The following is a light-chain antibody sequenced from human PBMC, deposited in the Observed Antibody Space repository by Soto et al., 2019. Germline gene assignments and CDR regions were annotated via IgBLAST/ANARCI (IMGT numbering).Light chain of an antibody. CDR1: SSDVGGYNY. V-gene: IGLV2-14*01. Sequence: QSALTQPASVSGSPGQSITISCTGTSSDVGGYNYVSWYQHHPGKAPKLIISEVSNRPSGVSDRFSGSKSGNTASLTISGLQAEDEAVYYCSSYAGSSIYWVFGKGTKLTVL. CDR2: EVS. CDR3: SSYAGSSIYWV. J-gene: IGLJ3*02.